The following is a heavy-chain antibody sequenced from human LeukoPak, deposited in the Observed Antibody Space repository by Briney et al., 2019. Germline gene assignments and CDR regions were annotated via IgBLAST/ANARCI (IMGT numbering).Heavy chain of an antibody. CDR2: ISSNGGST. CDR3: ARGMAVGYDYNWFDS. Sequence: PGGSLRLSCAASGFTFSSYAMHWVRQAPGKGLEYVSAISSNGGSTYYANSVKGRFTISRDNSKNTLYLQMGSLRAEDMAVYFCARGMAVGYDYNWFDSWGPGTLVTVSS. CDR1: GFTFSSYA. J-gene: IGHJ5*01. V-gene: IGHV3-64*01. D-gene: IGHD5-12*01.